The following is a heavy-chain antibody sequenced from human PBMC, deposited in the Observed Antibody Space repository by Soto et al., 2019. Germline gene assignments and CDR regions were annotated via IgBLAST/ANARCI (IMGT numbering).Heavy chain of an antibody. Sequence: QVQLQESGPGLVKPSQTLSLTCTVSGGSISSGDYYWSWIRQPPGKGLEWIGYIYYSGSNNYNPSLKSRVTISVNASKNRFSLQLSSVTAADTAVYYCASASPVVTDVWGQGTTVTVSS. CDR3: ASASPVVTDV. CDR2: IYYSGSN. V-gene: IGHV4-30-4*01. J-gene: IGHJ6*02. D-gene: IGHD5-18*01. CDR1: GGSISSGDYY.